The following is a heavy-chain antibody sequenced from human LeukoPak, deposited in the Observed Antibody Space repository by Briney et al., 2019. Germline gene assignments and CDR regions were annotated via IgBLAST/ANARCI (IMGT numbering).Heavy chain of an antibody. Sequence: PSETLSLTCAVYGGSFSGYYWSWIRQPPGKGLEWIGEINHSGSTNYNPSLKSRVTISVDTSKNQFPLKLSSVTAADTAVYYCARASSRCSSTSCYKGYYYYGMDVWGQGTTVTVSS. CDR1: GGSFSGYY. J-gene: IGHJ6*02. V-gene: IGHV4-34*01. CDR3: ARASSRCSSTSCYKGYYYYGMDV. D-gene: IGHD2-2*02. CDR2: INHSGST.